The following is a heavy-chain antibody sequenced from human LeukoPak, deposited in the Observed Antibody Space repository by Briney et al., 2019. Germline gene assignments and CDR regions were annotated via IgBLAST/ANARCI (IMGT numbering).Heavy chain of an antibody. J-gene: IGHJ4*02. CDR1: GFTFSTYG. D-gene: IGHD2-21*02. CDR3: VRSLGGGGDWPFDY. V-gene: IGHV3-33*01. CDR2: TWYDGSYK. Sequence: GGSLRLSYAASGFTFSTYGMHWVRQAPGKGLEWVAGTWYDGSYKYYADSVKGRFTISRDNSKNTLYLQMNSLRAEDTAVCQCVRSLGGGGDWPFDYWGQGTLVTVSS.